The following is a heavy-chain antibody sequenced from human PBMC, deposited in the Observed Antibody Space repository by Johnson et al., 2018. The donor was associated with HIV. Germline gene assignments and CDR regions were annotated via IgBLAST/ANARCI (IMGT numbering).Heavy chain of an antibody. J-gene: IGHJ3*02. CDR2: ISFDGGNK. CDR3: AKDREYGLAWGWALDN. Sequence: VQLVESGGGVVRPGRSLRLSCATSGFTFNTYAMHWVRQAPGKGLEWVAVISFDGGNKYYADSVKGRFTISRDNSKNTLYLRTNSLRTEDTAVYYCAKDREYGLAWGWALDNWGQGTMVTVSS. V-gene: IGHV3-30*04. D-gene: IGHD2/OR15-2a*01. CDR1: GFTFNTYA.